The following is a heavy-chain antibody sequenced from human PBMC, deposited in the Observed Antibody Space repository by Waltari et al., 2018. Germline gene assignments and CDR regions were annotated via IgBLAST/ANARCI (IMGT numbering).Heavy chain of an antibody. CDR1: GFTFTSSA. Sequence: QMQLVQSGPEVKKPGTSVKVSCKASGFTFTSSAMQWVRQARGQRLEWIGWIVVGSGNTNYAQKFQERVTITRDMSTSTAYMELSSLRSEDTALYYCAKAGDGSGIPAPRNYYYYGMDVWGQGTTVTVSS. CDR3: AKAGDGSGIPAPRNYYYYGMDV. V-gene: IGHV1-58*02. D-gene: IGHD3-10*01. J-gene: IGHJ6*02. CDR2: IVVGSGNT.